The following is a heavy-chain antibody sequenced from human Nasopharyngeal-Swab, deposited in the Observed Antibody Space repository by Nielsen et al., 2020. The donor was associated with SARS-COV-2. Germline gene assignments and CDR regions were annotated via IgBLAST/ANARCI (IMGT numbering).Heavy chain of an antibody. CDR2: ISSSSSTI. V-gene: IGHV3-48*02. CDR1: GFTFSSYS. J-gene: IGHJ4*02. Sequence: GGSLRLSCAASGFTFSSYSMNWVRQAPGKGLEWVSYISSSSSTIYYADSVKGRFTISRDNAKNSLYLQMNSLRDEDTAVYYCARERYYDFWSGYLSPDYWGQGTLVTVSS. CDR3: ARERYYDFWSGYLSPDY. D-gene: IGHD3-3*01.